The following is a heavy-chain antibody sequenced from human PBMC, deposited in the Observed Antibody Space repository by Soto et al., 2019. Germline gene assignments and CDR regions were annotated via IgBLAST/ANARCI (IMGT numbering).Heavy chain of an antibody. CDR3: ARFPKFYYDFGSAPPYYYMNV. J-gene: IGHJ6*03. Sequence: PSETLSLTCTVSGGSISSYYWSWIRQPPGKGLEWIGYIYYSGSTNYNPSLKSRVTISVDTSKNQFSLKLSSVTAADTAVYYCARFPKFYYDFGSAPPYYYMNVWGKGTTVTVSS. CDR2: IYYSGST. CDR1: GGSISSYY. V-gene: IGHV4-59*01. D-gene: IGHD3-3*01.